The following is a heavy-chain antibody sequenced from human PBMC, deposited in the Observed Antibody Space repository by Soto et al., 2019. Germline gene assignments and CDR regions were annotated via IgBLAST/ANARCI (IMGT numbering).Heavy chain of an antibody. J-gene: IGHJ4*02. D-gene: IGHD3-3*01. CDR1: CLNLDYFA. Sequence: SCVGTCLNLDYFALHWVRQAPWKVLDWVSGITWKSLVLAYAYSVKGRFTISTDNSSKSLYLQMYSLRDEDTALYYLEKRRSDFLRPYYFDSGGQGTLVAVSS. V-gene: IGHV3-9*01. CDR2: ITWKSLVL. CDR3: EKRRSDFLRPYYFDS.